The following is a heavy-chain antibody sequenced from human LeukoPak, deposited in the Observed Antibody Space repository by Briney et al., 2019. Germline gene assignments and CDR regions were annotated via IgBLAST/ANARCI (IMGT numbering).Heavy chain of an antibody. CDR3: ARVRSYSPLHYGMDV. D-gene: IGHD1-26*01. Sequence: GASVKVSCKASGYTFTSHGLSWARQAPGQGLEWMGWISIYSGNTNYAQKFQDRISMTTDTSTSTAYMELRSLKSDDTAVYYCARVRSYSPLHYGMDVWGQGTTVTVSS. CDR1: GYTFTSHG. J-gene: IGHJ6*02. V-gene: IGHV1-18*01. CDR2: ISIYSGNT.